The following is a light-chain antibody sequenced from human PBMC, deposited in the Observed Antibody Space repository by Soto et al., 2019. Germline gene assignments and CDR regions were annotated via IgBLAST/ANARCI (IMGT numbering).Light chain of an antibody. Sequence: IQMTPSPSTLSASVGARVTITCRASQSISSWLAWYQQKPGKAPKLLIYDASSLESGVPSRFSGSGSGTEFTLTISSLQPDDFAAYYCQQYNSYSGTFGQGTKVDIK. J-gene: IGKJ1*01. CDR3: QQYNSYSGT. V-gene: IGKV1-5*01. CDR2: DAS. CDR1: QSISSW.